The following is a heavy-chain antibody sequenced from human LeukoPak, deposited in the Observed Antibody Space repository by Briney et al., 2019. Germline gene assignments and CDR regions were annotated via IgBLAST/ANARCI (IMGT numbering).Heavy chain of an antibody. D-gene: IGHD3-10*01. CDR1: GYTFTSYG. CDR2: ISAYNGNT. J-gene: IGHJ4*02. Sequence: ASVKVSCKASGYTFTSYGISWVRQAPGQGLEWMGWISAYNGNTNYAQKLQGRVTMTTDTSTSTAYMELRSLRSDDTAVYYCARDSLAGLLWFGELEDYWGQGTLVTVSS. V-gene: IGHV1-18*01. CDR3: ARDSLAGLLWFGELEDY.